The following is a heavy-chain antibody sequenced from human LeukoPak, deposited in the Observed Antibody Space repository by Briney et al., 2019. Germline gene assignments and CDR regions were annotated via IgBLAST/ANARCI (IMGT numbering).Heavy chain of an antibody. CDR1: GGSISSSSYY. V-gene: IGHV4-39*01. CDR2: IYYSGST. Sequence: SETLSLTRTVSGGSISSSSYYWGWIRQPPGKGLEWIGSIYYSGSTYYNPSLKSRVTISVDTSKNQFSLKLSSVTAADTAVYYCARRAVATSFDYWGQGTLVTVSS. D-gene: IGHD5-12*01. J-gene: IGHJ4*02. CDR3: ARRAVATSFDY.